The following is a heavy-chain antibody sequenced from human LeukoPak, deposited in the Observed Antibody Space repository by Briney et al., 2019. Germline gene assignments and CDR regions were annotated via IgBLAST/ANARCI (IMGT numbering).Heavy chain of an antibody. V-gene: IGHV1-2*02. CDR2: INPNSGGT. CDR3: ARVLPHYYGSGSYFGY. CDR1: GYTFTGYY. J-gene: IGHJ4*02. Sequence: ASVKVSCKASGYTFTGYYMHWVRQAPGQGLEWMGWINPNSGGTNYAQKFQGRVTMTRDTSISTAYMELSRLRSDDTAVYYCARVLPHYYGSGSYFGYWGQGTLVTVSS. D-gene: IGHD3-10*01.